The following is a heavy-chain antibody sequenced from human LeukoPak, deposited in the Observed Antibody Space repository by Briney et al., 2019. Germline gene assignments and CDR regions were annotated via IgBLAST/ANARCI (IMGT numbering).Heavy chain of an antibody. CDR1: GFTFSSYA. D-gene: IGHD1-14*01. Sequence: PGGSLRLSCAASGFTFSSYAMSWVRQAPGKGLEWVSVIYSGGSTYYADSVKGRFTISRDNSKNTLYLQMNSLRVEDTAVYYCARDTGRTYFDYWGQGTLVTVSS. J-gene: IGHJ4*02. CDR2: IYSGGST. V-gene: IGHV3-53*01. CDR3: ARDTGRTYFDY.